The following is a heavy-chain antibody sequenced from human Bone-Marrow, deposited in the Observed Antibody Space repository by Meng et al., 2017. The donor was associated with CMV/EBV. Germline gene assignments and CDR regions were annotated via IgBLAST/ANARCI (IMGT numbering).Heavy chain of an antibody. D-gene: IGHD6-6*01. J-gene: IGHJ4*02. CDR3: AKFGGKQLVVDY. V-gene: IGHV3-30*02. CDR2: IGYDGSNK. Sequence: GESLKISCAASGFTFSSYGMHWVRQAQGKGLEWVAFIGYDGSNKYYADSVKGRFTISRDNSKNTLYLQMNSLRAEDTAVYYCAKFGGKQLVVDYWGQGTLVTVSS. CDR1: GFTFSSYG.